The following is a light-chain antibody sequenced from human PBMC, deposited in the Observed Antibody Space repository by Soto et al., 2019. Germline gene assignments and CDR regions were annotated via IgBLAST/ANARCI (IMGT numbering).Light chain of an antibody. V-gene: IGKV1-5*03. Sequence: DMHMSQYPSTLHPALGDRATITCRASQSISSWLAWYQQKPGKAPKLLIYKASSLPSGVPSRFSGSGSGTEFTLTISSLQPDDFATYYCQQYNSYSWTFGQGTQLDIK. CDR1: QSISSW. CDR3: QQYNSYSWT. J-gene: IGKJ1*01. CDR2: KAS.